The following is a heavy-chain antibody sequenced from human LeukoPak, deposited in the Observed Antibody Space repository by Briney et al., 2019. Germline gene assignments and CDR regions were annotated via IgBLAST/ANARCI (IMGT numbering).Heavy chain of an antibody. V-gene: IGHV3-9*01. J-gene: IGHJ6*02. CDR3: AKDISYDSSGYYGIYYYYGMDV. CDR2: ISWNSGSI. Sequence: GGSLRLSCAASGFTFDDYAMHWVRQAPGKGLEWVSGISWNSGSIGYADSVKGRFTISRDNAKNSLYLQMNSLRAEDTALYYCAKDISYDSSGYYGIYYYYGMDVWGQGTTVTVSS. CDR1: GFTFDDYA. D-gene: IGHD3-22*01.